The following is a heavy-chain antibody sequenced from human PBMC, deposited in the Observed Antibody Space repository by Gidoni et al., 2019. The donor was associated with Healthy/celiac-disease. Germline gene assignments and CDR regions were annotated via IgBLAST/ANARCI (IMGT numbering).Heavy chain of an antibody. Sequence: QVQLQESGPGLVKPSQTLSLTCTVSGGSLSSGDYYWSWIRQPPGKGLEWIGYIYYNGSTYYNPSLKSRVTISVDTSKNQFSLKLSSVTAADTAVYYCARGPYGDYESNWFDPWGQGTLVTVSS. CDR1: GGSLSSGDYY. CDR2: IYYNGST. V-gene: IGHV4-30-4*01. J-gene: IGHJ5*02. D-gene: IGHD4-17*01. CDR3: ARGPYGDYESNWFDP.